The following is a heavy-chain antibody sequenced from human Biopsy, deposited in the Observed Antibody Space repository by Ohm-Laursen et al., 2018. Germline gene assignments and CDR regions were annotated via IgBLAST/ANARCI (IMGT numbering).Heavy chain of an antibody. V-gene: IGHV3-33*07. J-gene: IGHJ4*02. Sequence: SLRLSCAASGFSFSTYGIYWVRQAPGKGLEWVAAIWYDGTNKYYAESVKGRLTISRDNSKNALYLQMNSLRPADTAKYYCVRGRAYWGQGTLVTVSS. CDR2: IWYDGTNK. CDR3: VRGRAY. CDR1: GFSFSTYG.